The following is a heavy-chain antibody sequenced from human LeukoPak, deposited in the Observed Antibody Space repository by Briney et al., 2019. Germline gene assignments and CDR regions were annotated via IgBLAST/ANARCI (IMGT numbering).Heavy chain of an antibody. D-gene: IGHD5-18*01. CDR3: AAYSYGYFGYFDY. Sequence: SETLSLACTVSGGSISSGSYYWSWIRQPAGKGLEWIGRIHTSGSTNYNPSLKSRVTISVDTSKNQFSLKLSSVTAADTAVYYCAAYSYGYFGYFDYWGQGTLVTVSS. V-gene: IGHV4-61*02. CDR1: GGSISSGSYY. CDR2: IHTSGST. J-gene: IGHJ4*02.